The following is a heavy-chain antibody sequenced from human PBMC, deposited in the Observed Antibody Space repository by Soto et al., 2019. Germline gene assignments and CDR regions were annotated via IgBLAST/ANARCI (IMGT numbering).Heavy chain of an antibody. V-gene: IGHV3-21*01. CDR3: ASPPLAAARLDYFDY. CDR2: ISSSSSYI. D-gene: IGHD6-13*01. CDR1: GFTFSSYS. J-gene: IGHJ4*02. Sequence: GGSLRLSCAASGFTFSSYSMNWVRQAPGKGLEWVSSISSSSSYIYYADSVKGRFTISRDNAKNSLYLQMNSLRAEDTAVYYCASPPLAAARLDYFDYWGQGTLVTVSS.